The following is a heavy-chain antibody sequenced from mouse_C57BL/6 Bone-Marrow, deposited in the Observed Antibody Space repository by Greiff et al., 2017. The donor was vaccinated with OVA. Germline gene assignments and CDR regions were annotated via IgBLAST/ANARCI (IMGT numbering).Heavy chain of an antibody. J-gene: IGHJ4*01. CDR1: GYTFTSYW. CDR3: ALFITTVVGVDY. V-gene: IGHV1-61*01. Sequence: QVQLQQPGAELVRPGSSVKLSCKASGYTFTSYWMDWVKQRPGQGLEWIGNIYPSDSETHYNQKFKDKATLTVDKSSSTAYMQLSSLTSEDSAVYYCALFITTVVGVDYWGQGTSVTVSS. D-gene: IGHD1-1*01. CDR2: IYPSDSET.